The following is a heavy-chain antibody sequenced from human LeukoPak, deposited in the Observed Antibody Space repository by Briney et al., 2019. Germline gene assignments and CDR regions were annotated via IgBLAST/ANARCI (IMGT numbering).Heavy chain of an antibody. Sequence: PGGSLRLSCAASGFTFSTYWMTWVRQAPGKGLEWVSAISGSGGSTYYADSVKGRFTISRDNSKNTLYLQMNSLRAEDTAVYYCAKEGGIAARPVLRGDYWGQGTLVTVSS. V-gene: IGHV3-23*01. J-gene: IGHJ4*02. CDR2: ISGSGGST. D-gene: IGHD6-6*01. CDR3: AKEGGIAARPVLRGDY. CDR1: GFTFSTYW.